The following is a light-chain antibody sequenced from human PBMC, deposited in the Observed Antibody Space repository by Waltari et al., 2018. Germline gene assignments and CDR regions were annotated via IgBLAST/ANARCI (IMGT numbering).Light chain of an antibody. V-gene: IGLV1-51*02. CDR2: ENN. J-gene: IGLJ1*01. CDR3: GTWDASLGGI. Sequence: QSVLTQPPSVSAAPGLTVTISCSADSSKIGNNYVSWYQHFPGTAPKLLIYENNRRPSGIPDRFSGSKSGTSATLGITGLQTGDEADYYCGTWDASLGGIFGTGTKVTVL. CDR1: SSKIGNNY.